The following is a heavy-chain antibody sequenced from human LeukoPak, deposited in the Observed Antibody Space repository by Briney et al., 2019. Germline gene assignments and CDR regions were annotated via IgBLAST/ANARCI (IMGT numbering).Heavy chain of an antibody. CDR1: GGSIRGYY. D-gene: IGHD3-10*01. J-gene: IGHJ6*03. CDR2: IYSSGST. Sequence: SETLSLTCTVSGGSIRGYYWSWIRQSPEKGLEWIGYIYSSGSTNYNPSLKSRVTMSVDTSKNQLSLKVSSVTAADTAVYYCARVFDSGSQAYFYYMDVCGKGTTVIISS. V-gene: IGHV4-59*01. CDR3: ARVFDSGSQAYFYYMDV.